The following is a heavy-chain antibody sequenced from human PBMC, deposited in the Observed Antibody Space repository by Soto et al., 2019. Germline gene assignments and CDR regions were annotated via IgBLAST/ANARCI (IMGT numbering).Heavy chain of an antibody. D-gene: IGHD3-22*01. V-gene: IGHV3-30*14. J-gene: IGHJ1*01. Sequence: GGSLRLSCAASGFTFSSSAMHWVRQAPGKGLEWVAVISYDGSNKYYADSVKGRFTISRDNSKNTLYLQMNSLRAEDTAVYYCARDRVESGYPEYFQHWGQGTLVTVPS. CDR3: ARDRVESGYPEYFQH. CDR2: ISYDGSNK. CDR1: GFTFSSSA.